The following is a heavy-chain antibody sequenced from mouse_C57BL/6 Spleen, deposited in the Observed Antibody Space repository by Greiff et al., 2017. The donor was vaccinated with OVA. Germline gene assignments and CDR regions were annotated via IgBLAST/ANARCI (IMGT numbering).Heavy chain of an antibody. CDR3: ARGDYVSRYYAMDY. CDR2: ISNGGGST. V-gene: IGHV5-12*01. J-gene: IGHJ4*01. Sequence: EVKLVESGGGLVQPGGSLKLSCAASGFTFSDYYMYWVRQTPEKRLEWVAYISNGGGSTYYPDTVKGRFTISRDNAKNTLYLQMSRLKSEDTAMYYCARGDYVSRYYAMDYWGQGTSVTVSS. CDR1: GFTFSDYY. D-gene: IGHD2-4*01.